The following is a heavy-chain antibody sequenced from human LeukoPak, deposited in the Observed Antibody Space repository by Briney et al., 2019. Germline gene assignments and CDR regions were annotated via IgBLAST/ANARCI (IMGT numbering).Heavy chain of an antibody. Sequence: SETLSLTCTVSGGSISSYYWSWIRQPPGKGLEWIGYIYYSGSTNYNPSLKSRVTISVDTSKNQFSLKLSSVTAADTAVYYCARQYYYGSGIQKWGQGTLVTVSS. CDR3: ARQYYYGSGIQK. D-gene: IGHD3-10*01. CDR2: IYYSGST. J-gene: IGHJ4*02. CDR1: GGSISSYY. V-gene: IGHV4-59*12.